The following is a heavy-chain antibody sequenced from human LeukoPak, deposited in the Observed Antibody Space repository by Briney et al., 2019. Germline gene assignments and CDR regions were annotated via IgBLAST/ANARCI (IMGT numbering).Heavy chain of an antibody. J-gene: IGHJ3*02. V-gene: IGHV1-69*05. CDR3: ARGLGLSAFDI. CDR1: GGTFSSYA. CDR2: IIPIFGTA. D-gene: IGHD5/OR15-5a*01. Sequence: ASVKLSCKASGGTFSSYAISWVRQAPGQGLEWMGGIIPIFGTANYAQKFQGRVTITTDESTSTAYMEMSSLRSEDTAVYYCARGLGLSAFDIWGQGTMVTVSS.